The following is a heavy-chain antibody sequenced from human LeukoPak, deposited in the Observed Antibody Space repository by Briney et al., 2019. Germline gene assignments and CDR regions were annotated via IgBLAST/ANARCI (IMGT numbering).Heavy chain of an antibody. D-gene: IGHD3-10*01. J-gene: IGHJ4*02. CDR2: INTDTGNP. V-gene: IGHV7-4-1*02. CDR1: GYTFNSQA. CDR3: ARDLPTNYYGSGSSDY. Sequence: ASVKVACKASGYTFNSQAMNWVRQAPGQGLEWMGWINTDTGNPTYAQGFTGRFVFSLDTSVSTAYLQISSLKAGDTAVYYCARDLPTNYYGSGSSDYWGQGTLVTVSS.